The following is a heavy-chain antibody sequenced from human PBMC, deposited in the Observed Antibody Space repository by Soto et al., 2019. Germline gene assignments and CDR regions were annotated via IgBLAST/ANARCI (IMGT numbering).Heavy chain of an antibody. Sequence: QVQLVKSGGGVVQPGRSLRLSGAASGFTFGSYAMHWVPQAPAKGLEWVAVISNDGSNKYYANSVKGRFTISRENSKNTLYLQMNSLRAEDTAVYYCARGGITMVRGVHDAFDIWGQGTMVTVSS. CDR2: ISNDGSNK. D-gene: IGHD3-10*01. V-gene: IGHV3-30-3*01. J-gene: IGHJ3*02. CDR1: GFTFGSYA. CDR3: ARGGITMVRGVHDAFDI.